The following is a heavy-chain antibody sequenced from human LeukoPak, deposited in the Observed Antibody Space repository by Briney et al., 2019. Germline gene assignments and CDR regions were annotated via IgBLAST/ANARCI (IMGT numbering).Heavy chain of an antibody. J-gene: IGHJ4*02. D-gene: IGHD1-26*01. CDR1: GFTLSSYS. CDR2: ISRSSSYI. V-gene: IGHV3-21*03. CDR3: ARVSESGRFSGSYDY. Sequence: GGSLRLSCAVSGFTLSSYSMNWVRQAPGKGLEWVSFISRSSSYIYYVESVKGRFTISRDNAKNSLYLQMNSLRAEDTAVYYCARVSESGRFSGSYDYWGLGTLITVSS.